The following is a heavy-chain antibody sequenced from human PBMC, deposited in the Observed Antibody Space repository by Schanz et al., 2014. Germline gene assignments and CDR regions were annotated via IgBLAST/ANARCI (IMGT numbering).Heavy chain of an antibody. CDR2: IHPSGGST. J-gene: IGHJ4*02. V-gene: IGHV1-46*01. Sequence: QVQLVQSGAEVKKPGASVKLSCEASGYTFTSYFLHWVRQAPGQGPEWMGIIHPSGGSTNYAQQFLGRLTMTRDTSTNTVYMNLSSLTSADTAVYYCARKGMPPIWSGYPYFFDFWGQGTLVTVSS. D-gene: IGHD3-3*01. CDR1: GYTFTSYF. CDR3: ARKGMPPIWSGYPYFFDF.